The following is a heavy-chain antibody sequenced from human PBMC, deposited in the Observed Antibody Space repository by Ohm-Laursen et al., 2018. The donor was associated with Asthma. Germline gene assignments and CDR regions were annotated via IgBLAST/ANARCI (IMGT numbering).Heavy chain of an antibody. CDR3: ARDGVMTTVTKGPYYYGMDV. CDR2: ISFDGSNK. D-gene: IGHD4-17*01. Sequence: SLRLSCAASGFTFNSYGIHWVRQAPGKGLEWVAVISFDGSNKYYADSVKGRFTISRDNSKNTLFLQMNSLRAADTAVYYCARDGVMTTVTKGPYYYGMDVWGQGTTVTVSS. CDR1: GFTFNSYG. V-gene: IGHV3-30*03. J-gene: IGHJ6*02.